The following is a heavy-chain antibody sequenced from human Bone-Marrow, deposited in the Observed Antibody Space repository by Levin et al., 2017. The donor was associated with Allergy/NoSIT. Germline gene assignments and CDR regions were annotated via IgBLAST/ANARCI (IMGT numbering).Heavy chain of an antibody. CDR3: AREDGGKTEWFDP. J-gene: IGHJ5*02. Sequence: ESLKISCAASGFTFSSYWMHWVRQAPGKGLVWVSRINSDGSSTSYADSVKGRFTISRDNAKNTLYLQMNSLRAEDTAVYYCAREDGGKTEWFDPWGQGTLVTVSS. CDR2: INSDGSST. D-gene: IGHD4-23*01. CDR1: GFTFSSYW. V-gene: IGHV3-74*01.